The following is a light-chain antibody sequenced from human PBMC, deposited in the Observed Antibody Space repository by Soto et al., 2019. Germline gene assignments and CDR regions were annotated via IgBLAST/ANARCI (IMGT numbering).Light chain of an antibody. CDR3: QHYNSYSEA. Sequence: XQMTQSPSTLSGSVGDRVTITCRASQTISSWLAWYQQKPGKAPKXXIYKASTLKSGVPSRFSGSGSGTEFTLTISSLQPDDFATYYCQHYNSYSEAFGQGTKVDIK. CDR2: KAS. CDR1: QTISSW. V-gene: IGKV1-5*03. J-gene: IGKJ1*01.